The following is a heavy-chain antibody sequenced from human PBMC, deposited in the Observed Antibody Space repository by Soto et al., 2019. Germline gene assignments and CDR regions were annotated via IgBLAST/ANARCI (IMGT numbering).Heavy chain of an antibody. J-gene: IGHJ6*02. CDR1: GFTFSSYS. D-gene: IGHD2-2*01. CDR2: ISSSSSTI. V-gene: IGHV3-48*02. CDR3: YIVPAAQSNYYGMDV. Sequence: EVQLVESGGGLVQPGGSLRLSCAASGFTFSSYSMNWVRQAPGKGLEWVSYISSSSSTIYYADSVKGRFTISRDNDKNSLYLQMNSLRDEDTAVYYCYIVPAAQSNYYGMDVWGQGTTVTVSS.